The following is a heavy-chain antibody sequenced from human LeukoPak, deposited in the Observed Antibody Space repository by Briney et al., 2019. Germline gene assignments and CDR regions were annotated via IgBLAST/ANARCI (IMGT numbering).Heavy chain of an antibody. J-gene: IGHJ4*02. D-gene: IGHD3-22*01. CDR1: GFTFGDYA. CDR2: IRSKAYGGTT. CDR3: TRDISGSSGYYPDY. V-gene: IGHV3-49*03. Sequence: GGSLRLSCTASGFTFGDYAMSWFRQAPGKGLEWVGFIRSKAYGGTTEYAASVKGRFTISRDDSKSIAYLQMNSLKTEDTAVYYCTRDISGSSGYYPDYWGQGTLVTVSS.